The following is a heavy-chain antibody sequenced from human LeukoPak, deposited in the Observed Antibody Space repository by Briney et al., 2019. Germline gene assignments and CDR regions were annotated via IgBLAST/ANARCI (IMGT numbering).Heavy chain of an antibody. Sequence: GEPLQISCMGSGYSFTSYWIGWVRQMPGKGLEWMGIIYPGDSDTRYSPSFQGQVTISADTSISTAYLQWSSLKASDTAMYYFARSTRSCWYTPHFQHWGQGTLVTVSS. CDR1: GYSFTSYW. CDR2: IYPGDSDT. V-gene: IGHV5-51*01. D-gene: IGHD6-19*01. J-gene: IGHJ1*01. CDR3: ARSTRSCWYTPHFQH.